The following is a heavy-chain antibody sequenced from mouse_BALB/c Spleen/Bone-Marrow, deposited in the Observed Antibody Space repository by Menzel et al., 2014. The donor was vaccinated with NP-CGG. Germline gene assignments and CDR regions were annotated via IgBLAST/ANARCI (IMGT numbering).Heavy chain of an antibody. V-gene: IGHV4-1*02. CDR1: GFDFSRYW. CDR3: AKNYYYGYVAY. J-gene: IGHJ3*01. Sequence: EVMLVESGGGLVQPGGPLKLSCAASGFDFSRYWMTWVRQAPGKGLEWIGEINPDSSTINYTPSLKDKFIISRDNAKNTLCLQMSKVRSEDTALYYCAKNYYYGYVAYWGQGTLVTVSA. D-gene: IGHD1-2*01. CDR2: INPDSSTI.